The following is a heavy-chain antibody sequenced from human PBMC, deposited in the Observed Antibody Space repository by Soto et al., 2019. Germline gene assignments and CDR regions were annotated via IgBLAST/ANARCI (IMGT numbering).Heavy chain of an antibody. J-gene: IGHJ4*02. D-gene: IGHD3-10*01. CDR3: TRGPRPISTGTGAY. CDR1: GFIFKMYW. CDR2: IYNDGTYS. V-gene: IGHV3-74*01. Sequence: GGSLRLSCAAAGFIFKMYWMHWVRQSPGKGLVWISRIYNDGTYSDYADSVRGRFTISRDNVNDTLYLQMNNLRAEDSGLYYCTRGPRPISTGTGAYWGQGTQVTVSS.